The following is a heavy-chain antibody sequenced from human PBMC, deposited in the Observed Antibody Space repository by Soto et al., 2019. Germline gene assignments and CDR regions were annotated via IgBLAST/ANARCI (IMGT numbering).Heavy chain of an antibody. CDR2: ISAYNGNT. Sequence: SSVKVSCKASGYTFTTYVISWVRQAPEQGLEWMGWISAYNGNTNYAQKFQGRVAMTTDTSTSTAYMELRSLRFDDTAVYFCARELVPEAPFEDWGPGSLVTVSS. CDR1: GYTFTTYV. J-gene: IGHJ4*02. D-gene: IGHD2-2*01. CDR3: ARELVPEAPFED. V-gene: IGHV1-18*01.